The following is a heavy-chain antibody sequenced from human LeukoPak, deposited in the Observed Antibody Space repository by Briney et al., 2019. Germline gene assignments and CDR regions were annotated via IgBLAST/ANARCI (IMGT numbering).Heavy chain of an antibody. J-gene: IGHJ6*03. CDR3: ARGYSGSYFYTLRYYYMDV. Sequence: PSETLSLTCTVSGGSISSYYWSWIRQPPGKGLEWIGEINHSGSTNYNPSLKSRVTISVDTSKNQFSLKLSSVTAADTAVYYCARGYSGSYFYTLRYYYMDVWGKGTTVTVSS. CDR1: GGSISSYY. CDR2: INHSGST. D-gene: IGHD1-26*01. V-gene: IGHV4-34*01.